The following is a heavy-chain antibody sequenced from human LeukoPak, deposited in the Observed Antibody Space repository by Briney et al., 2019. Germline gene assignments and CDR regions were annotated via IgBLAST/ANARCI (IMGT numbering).Heavy chain of an antibody. CDR3: ARDGGVSGYDLLDH. V-gene: IGHV3-7*01. D-gene: IGHD5-12*01. J-gene: IGHJ4*02. CDR2: INQAGSEK. CDR1: GFTFSSYW. Sequence: GGSLRLSCAASGFTFSSYWMTWVRQAPGKGLEWVPNINQAGSEKFYVDSVKGRFTISRDNAKNSLYLQMNSLRAEDTAVYYCARDGGVSGYDLLDHWGQGTLVTVSS.